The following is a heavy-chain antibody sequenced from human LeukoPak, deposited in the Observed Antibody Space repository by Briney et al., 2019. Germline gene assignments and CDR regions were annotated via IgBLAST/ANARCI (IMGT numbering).Heavy chain of an antibody. D-gene: IGHD1-1*01. J-gene: IGHJ4*02. Sequence: GGSLRLSCATFGFAFNTYGMHWVRQAPGKGLEWVAFVSLDGGTQNYADSVKGRFTISRDNSKNTLYLQMNSLRAEDTAVYYCAGRGNDFDYWGQGTLVTVSS. V-gene: IGHV3-30*02. CDR3: AGRGNDFDY. CDR1: GFAFNTYG. CDR2: VSLDGGTQ.